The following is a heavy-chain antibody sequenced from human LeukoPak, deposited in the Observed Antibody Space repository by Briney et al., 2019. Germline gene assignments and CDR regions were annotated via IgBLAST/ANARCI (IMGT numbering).Heavy chain of an antibody. CDR2: ISYDGSNK. CDR3: ARGGPDY. D-gene: IGHD3-10*01. Sequence: GGSLRLSCAASGFTFSSYAMHWVRQAPGKGLEWVAVISYDGSNKYYADSVKGRFTISRDNSKNTLYLQMNSLRAEDTAGYYCARGGPDYWGQGTLVTVSS. J-gene: IGHJ4*01. V-gene: IGHV3-30*04. CDR1: GFTFSSYA.